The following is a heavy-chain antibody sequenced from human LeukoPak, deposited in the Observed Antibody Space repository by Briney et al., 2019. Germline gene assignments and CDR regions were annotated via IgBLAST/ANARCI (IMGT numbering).Heavy chain of an antibody. V-gene: IGHV3-23*01. CDR2: ISGSGGST. D-gene: IGHD2-2*01. Sequence: PGGSLRLSCAASGFTFSSYAMSWVRQAPGKGLEWVSAISGSGGSTYYADSVKGRFTISRDNSRNTLYLQMNSLRAEDTAVYYCAKDIEEAVPAAMFDYWGQGTLVTVSS. CDR1: GFTFSSYA. J-gene: IGHJ4*02. CDR3: AKDIEEAVPAAMFDY.